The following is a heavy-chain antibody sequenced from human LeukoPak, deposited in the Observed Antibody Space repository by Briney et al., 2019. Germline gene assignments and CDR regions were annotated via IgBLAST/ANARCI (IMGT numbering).Heavy chain of an antibody. CDR2: INHSGST. J-gene: IGHJ3*02. D-gene: IGHD2/OR15-2a*01. CDR1: GGSVSGYY. Sequence: SETLSLTCTISGGSVSGYYWSWIRQPPGKGLEWIGEINHSGSTNYNPSLKSRVTISVDTSKNQFSLKLSSVTAADTAVYYCARDLSTFDIWGQGTMVTVSS. CDR3: ARDLSTFDI. V-gene: IGHV4-34*01.